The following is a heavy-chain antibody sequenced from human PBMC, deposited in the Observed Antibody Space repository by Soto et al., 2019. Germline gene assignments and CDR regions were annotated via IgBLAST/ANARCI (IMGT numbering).Heavy chain of an antibody. V-gene: IGHV3-7*01. J-gene: IGHJ5*02. Sequence: GGSLRLSCAASGFSFSSKWMTWVRQAPGKGLEWVANINPDGSEKQYVDSVRGRFTISRDNAKNSLYLQMNSLRAEDTAVYFCAYSSAYAYFFDPWGQGTLVTVSS. D-gene: IGHD3-22*01. CDR1: GFSFSSKW. CDR2: INPDGSEK. CDR3: AYSSAYAYFFDP.